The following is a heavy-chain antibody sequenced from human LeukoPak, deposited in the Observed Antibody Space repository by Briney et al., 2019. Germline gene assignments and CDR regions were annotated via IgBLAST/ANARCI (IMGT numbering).Heavy chain of an antibody. CDR2: IYTSGST. CDR1: GGSISSGNYY. CDR3: VKTRTGGGAFDI. D-gene: IGHD7-27*01. Sequence: SETLSLTCTVSGGSISSGNYYWSWIRQPAGKGLEWIGRIYTSGSTNYYPSLKSRVTISIDTSRSQLSLKLIAMTAADTAVYYCVKTRTGGGAFDIWGQGTMVTVSS. J-gene: IGHJ3*02. V-gene: IGHV4-61*02.